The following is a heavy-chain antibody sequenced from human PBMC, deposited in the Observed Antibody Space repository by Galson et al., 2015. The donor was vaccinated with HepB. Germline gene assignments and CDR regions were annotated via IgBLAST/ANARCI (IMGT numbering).Heavy chain of an antibody. D-gene: IGHD6-25*01. CDR2: IDPSDSYT. CDR1: GYSFTSYW. J-gene: IGHJ6*02. V-gene: IGHV5-10-1*01. CDR3: ARQSSQGRLSFYYGMDV. Sequence: QSGAEVKKPGESLRISCKGSGYSFTSYWISWVRQMPGKGLEWMGRIDPSDSYTNYSPSFQGHVTISADKSISTAYLQWSSLKASDTAMYYCARQSSQGRLSFYYGMDVWGQGTTVTVSS.